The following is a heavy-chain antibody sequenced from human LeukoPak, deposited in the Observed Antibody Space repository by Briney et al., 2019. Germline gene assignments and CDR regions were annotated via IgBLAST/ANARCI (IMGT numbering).Heavy chain of an antibody. CDR3: ARADLFDY. CDR1: GFTFSGYT. Sequence: GGSLRLSCAASGFTFSGYTMNWVRQAPDKGLEWVSSIRGSGDNTFYADSVKGRFTISSDNSKNTLYLQMNSLRAEDTAVYYCARADLFDYWGQGTLVTVSS. V-gene: IGHV3-23*01. J-gene: IGHJ4*02. CDR2: IRGSGDNT.